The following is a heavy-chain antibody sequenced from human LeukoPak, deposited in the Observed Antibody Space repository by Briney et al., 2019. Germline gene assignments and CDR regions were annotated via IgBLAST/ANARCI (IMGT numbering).Heavy chain of an antibody. CDR3: ARGGQSSGTYYFYYYGMDV. V-gene: IGHV1-2*02. J-gene: IGHJ6*02. D-gene: IGHD3-10*01. Sequence: ASVKVSCKASGYTFTGYYMHWVRQAPGQGLEWMGWINPNSGGTNYAQKFQGRVTMTRDTSISTAYMELSRLRSDDTAVYSCARGGQSSGTYYFYYYGMDVWGQGTTVTVSS. CDR2: INPNSGGT. CDR1: GYTFTGYY.